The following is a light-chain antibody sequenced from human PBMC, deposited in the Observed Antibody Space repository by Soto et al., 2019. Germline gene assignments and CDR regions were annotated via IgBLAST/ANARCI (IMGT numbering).Light chain of an antibody. Sequence: EIVLTQSPGTLSLSPGERATLSCRASQSVSSSYLAWYQQKPGQAPRLLIYGASSRATGIPDRFSGSGSGTDFTLTISRLEPEDFAVYYCQQYGSLITFGQGTRLEIK. CDR1: QSVSSSY. V-gene: IGKV3-20*01. J-gene: IGKJ5*01. CDR3: QQYGSLIT. CDR2: GAS.